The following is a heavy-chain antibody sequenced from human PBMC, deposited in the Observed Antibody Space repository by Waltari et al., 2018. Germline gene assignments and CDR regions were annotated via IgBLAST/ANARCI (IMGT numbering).Heavy chain of an antibody. CDR3: ARHPPAGAARPSDY. V-gene: IGHV3-21*01. CDR1: GFTFSSYS. D-gene: IGHD6-6*01. J-gene: IGHJ4*02. CDR2: MSSSSSYT. Sequence: EVQLVESGGGLVKPGGSLRLSCAASGFTFSSYSMNWVRQAPGKGLEWVPAMSSSSSYTYYADSGKGRSTISRENAKNSRYLQTNSLRAEDTAVYYCARHPPAGAARPSDYWGQGTLVTVSS.